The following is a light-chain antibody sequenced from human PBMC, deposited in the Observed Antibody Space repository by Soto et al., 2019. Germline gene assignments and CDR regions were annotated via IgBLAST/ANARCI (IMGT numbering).Light chain of an antibody. J-gene: IGKJ1*01. V-gene: IGKV1-39*01. CDR1: QSISTY. CDR2: GAS. Sequence: DIRLTQSLSSLSASVGDRFTISCRASQSISTYLMWYQQKPGKAPNLLIYGASGLQNGVPSRFTGSGSGTEFTLTITGLQPEDFGTYYCQQSSITPRTFGQGTKVDIK. CDR3: QQSSITPRT.